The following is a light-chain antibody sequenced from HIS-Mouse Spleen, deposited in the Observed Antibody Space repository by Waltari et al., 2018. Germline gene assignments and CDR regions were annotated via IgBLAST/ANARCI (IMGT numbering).Light chain of an antibody. Sequence: EIVLKQSPGTLSLSPGERATLPCRASQSVSSSYLAWYQQKPGQAPRLLIYGASSRATGIPDRFSGRGSGTDFTLTISRLEPEDFAVYYCQQYGSSPPYTFGQGTKLEIK. CDR3: QQYGSSPPYT. CDR1: QSVSSSY. CDR2: GAS. V-gene: IGKV3-20*01. J-gene: IGKJ2*01.